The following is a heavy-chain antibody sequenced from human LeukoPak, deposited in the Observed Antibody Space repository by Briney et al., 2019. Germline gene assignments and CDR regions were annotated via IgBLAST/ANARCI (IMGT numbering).Heavy chain of an antibody. V-gene: IGHV1-24*01. CDR1: GYTLTELS. CDR2: FDPEDGET. CDR3: ATDRRLGYCSGGSCPRDDYYGMDV. Sequence: ASVKVSCKVSGYTLTELSMHWVRQAPGKGLEWMGGFDPEDGETIYAQKFQGRVTMTEDTSTDTAYMELSSLRSEDTAVYYCATDRRLGYCSGGSCPRDDYYGMDVWGKGTTVTVSS. J-gene: IGHJ6*04. D-gene: IGHD2-15*01.